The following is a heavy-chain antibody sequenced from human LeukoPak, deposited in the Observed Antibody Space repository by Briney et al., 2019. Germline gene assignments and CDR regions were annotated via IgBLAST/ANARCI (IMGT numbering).Heavy chain of an antibody. CDR1: GGSISSYY. Sequence: ASETLSLTCTVSGGSISSYYWSWIRQPPGKGLEWIGEINHSGSTNYNPSLRSRVTISVDTSKNQFSLKLSSVTAADTAVYYCARGLRSEAHFDYWGQGTLVTVSS. CDR2: INHSGST. J-gene: IGHJ4*02. V-gene: IGHV4-34*01. CDR3: ARGLRSEAHFDY.